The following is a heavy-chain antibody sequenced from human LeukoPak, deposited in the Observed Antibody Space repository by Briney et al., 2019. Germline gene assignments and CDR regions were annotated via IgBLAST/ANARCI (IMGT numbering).Heavy chain of an antibody. J-gene: IGHJ4*02. CDR2: INTNTGNP. CDR3: ARGRRYCSSTTCYGMYYSDY. Sequence: ASVKVSCKASGYTFTNYAMNWVRQAPGQGLECMGWINTNTGNPMYAQGFTGRFVFSLDTSVSTAFLQIYSLKADDTAVYYCARGRRYCSSTTCYGMYYSDYWGQGTLVTVSS. V-gene: IGHV7-4-1*01. D-gene: IGHD2-2*01. CDR1: GYTFTNYA.